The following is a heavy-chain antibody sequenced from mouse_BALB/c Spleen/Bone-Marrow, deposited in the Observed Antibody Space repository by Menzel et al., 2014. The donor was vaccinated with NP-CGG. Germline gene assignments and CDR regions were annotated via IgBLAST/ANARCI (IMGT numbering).Heavy chain of an antibody. D-gene: IGHD1-1*01. CDR1: GYTFTSYW. V-gene: IGHV1-87*01. Sequence: QVQLQQSVAELARPGASVKLSCKASGYTFTSYWMQWVKQRPGQGLEWIGAIYPGDGDTRYTQKFKGKATLTADKSSSTAYMQLSSLASEDSAVYYCAREVYYYGSSTYYAMDYWGQGTSVTVSS. J-gene: IGHJ4*01. CDR2: IYPGDGDT. CDR3: AREVYYYGSSTYYAMDY.